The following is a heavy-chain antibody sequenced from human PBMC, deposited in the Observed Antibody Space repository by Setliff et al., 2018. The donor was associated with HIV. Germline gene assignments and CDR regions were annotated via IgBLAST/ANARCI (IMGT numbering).Heavy chain of an antibody. CDR3: AQLGMVDDFDY. Sequence: PSETLSLTCVVSDYSISSGYYWGWIRQHPGKGLEWIGGIYYSGSTNYNPSLKSRVTISVDTSKNHFSLKLRSVTAADTAVYYCAQLGMVDDFDYWGQGTLVTVSS. J-gene: IGHJ4*02. V-gene: IGHV4-38-2*01. CDR2: IYYSGST. D-gene: IGHD1-1*01. CDR1: DYSISSGYY.